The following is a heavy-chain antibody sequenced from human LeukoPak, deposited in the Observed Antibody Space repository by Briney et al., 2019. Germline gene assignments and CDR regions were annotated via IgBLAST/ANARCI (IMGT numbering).Heavy chain of an antibody. CDR1: GYTFSDYA. J-gene: IGHJ4*02. D-gene: IGHD3-16*01. V-gene: IGHV1-69*13. CDR2: IIPIFGTA. Sequence: SVKVSCKASGYTFSDYAISWVRQAPGQGLEWMGGIIPIFGTANYAQKFQGRVTITADESTSTAYMELSSLRSEDTAVYYCARGREGGEQCSFCSRVFDYWGQGTLVTVSS. CDR3: ARGREGGEQCSFCSRVFDY.